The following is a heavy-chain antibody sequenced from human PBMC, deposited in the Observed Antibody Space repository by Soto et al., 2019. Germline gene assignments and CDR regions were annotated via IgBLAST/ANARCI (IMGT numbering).Heavy chain of an antibody. CDR2: ISGSGGST. CDR1: GFTFSIYA. J-gene: IGHJ4*02. V-gene: IGHV3-23*01. CDR3: AASREPNWSDY. Sequence: EVQLLESGGGLVQPGGSLRLSCAASGFTFSIYAMSWVRQAPGKGLEWVSAISGSGGSTYYADSVKGRFTISRDNSKNTLYLQMTSLRAEDTAVYYCAASREPNWSDYWGQGTLVTVSS. D-gene: IGHD1-1*01.